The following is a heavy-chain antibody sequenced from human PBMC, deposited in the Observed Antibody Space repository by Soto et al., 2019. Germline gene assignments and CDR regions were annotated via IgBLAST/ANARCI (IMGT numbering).Heavy chain of an antibody. CDR3: ARTDRDFYGLDV. J-gene: IGHJ6*02. V-gene: IGHV3-13*05. CDR1: GFTFRNYD. CDR2: ISAAGDP. Sequence: EVQLVESGGGLVQPGGSLRLSCEASGFTFRNYDMHWVRQGTGKGLEWVSGISAAGDPDYADSVEGRFTISRENAKNPFFLQMNSLRVGDTAVYYCARTDRDFYGLDVWGQGTTVIVSS.